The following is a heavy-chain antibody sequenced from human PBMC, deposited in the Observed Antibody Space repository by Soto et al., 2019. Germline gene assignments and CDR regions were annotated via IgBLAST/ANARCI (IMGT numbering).Heavy chain of an antibody. J-gene: IGHJ2*01. D-gene: IGHD5-18*01. V-gene: IGHV4-31*03. CDR2: IYYSGST. CDR1: GGSISSGGYY. CDR3: AREGGSYGPNWYFDL. Sequence: QVQLQESGPGLVKPSQTLSLTCTVSGGSISSGGYYWSWIRQHPGKGLEGIGYIYYSGSTYYNPSLKSRVTISVDTSKNQFSLKLSSVTAADTAVYYCAREGGSYGPNWYFDLWGRGTLVTVSS.